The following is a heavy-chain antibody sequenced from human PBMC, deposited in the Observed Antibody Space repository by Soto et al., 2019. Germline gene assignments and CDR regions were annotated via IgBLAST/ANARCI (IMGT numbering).Heavy chain of an antibody. CDR1: GGSFSGFY. Sequence: QVQLQQWGAGLLKPSETLSLTCALYGGSFSGFYWSWIRQPPGKGLEWIGEVSHNGSTNYNASLKSRGTISLDPSTNPFYLKLSSVTAADTAIYYCARAGGWNNYFGLDIWGQGTTVTVSS. D-gene: IGHD1-1*01. CDR2: VSHNGST. V-gene: IGHV4-34*01. CDR3: ARAGGWNNYFGLDI. J-gene: IGHJ6*02.